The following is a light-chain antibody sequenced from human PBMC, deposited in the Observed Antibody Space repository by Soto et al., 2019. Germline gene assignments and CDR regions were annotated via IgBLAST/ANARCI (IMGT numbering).Light chain of an antibody. CDR3: QQYDISPWT. CDR2: GAS. J-gene: IGKJ1*01. Sequence: ENVLTQSPGTLSLSPGERATLSCRASQSVSSNFLAWYQQKPGQAPNLLIYGASTRATGFPDRFSGSGSGTDFTLTIIRLEPEDFAVYYCQQYDISPWTFGQGTKVDIK. V-gene: IGKV3-20*01. CDR1: QSVSSNF.